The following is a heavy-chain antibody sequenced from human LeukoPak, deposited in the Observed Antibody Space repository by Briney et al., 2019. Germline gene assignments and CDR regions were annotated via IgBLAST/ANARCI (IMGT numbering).Heavy chain of an antibody. CDR2: INPSGGST. V-gene: IGHV1-46*01. CDR3: ARSDTAKKENEYYFDY. J-gene: IGHJ4*02. CDR1: GYTFTSYY. D-gene: IGHD5-18*01. Sequence: ASVKVFCKASGYTFTSYYMHWVRQAPGQGLEWMGIINPSGGSTSYAQKFQGRVTMTRDTSTSTVYMELSSLRSEDTAVYYCARSDTAKKENEYYFDYWGQGTLVTVSS.